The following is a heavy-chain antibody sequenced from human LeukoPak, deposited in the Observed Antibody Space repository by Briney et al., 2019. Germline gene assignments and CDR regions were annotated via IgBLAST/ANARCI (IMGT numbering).Heavy chain of an antibody. CDR1: GFTFDDYA. D-gene: IGHD1-26*01. J-gene: IGHJ6*02. Sequence: GGSLRLSCAASGFTFDDYAMHWVRQAPGKGLEWVSGINWDSGSIGYADSVKGRFTISRDNAKNTLYLQMNSLRLEDTALYYCAKDVGYSGSTGSLDVWGQGTTVTVSS. CDR3: AKDVGYSGSTGSLDV. CDR2: INWDSGSI. V-gene: IGHV3-9*01.